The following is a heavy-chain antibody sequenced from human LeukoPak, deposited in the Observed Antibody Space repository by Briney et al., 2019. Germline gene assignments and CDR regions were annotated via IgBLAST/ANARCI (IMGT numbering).Heavy chain of an antibody. Sequence: SETLPLTCAVYGGSFSGYYWSWIRQPPGKGLEWIGEINHSGSTNYNPSLKSRVTISVDTSKNQFSLKLSSVTAADTAVYYCARVTVDTAMVKEIFDYWGLGTLVTVSS. CDR1: GGSFSGYY. CDR3: ARVTVDTAMVKEIFDY. CDR2: INHSGST. D-gene: IGHD5-18*01. J-gene: IGHJ4*02. V-gene: IGHV4-34*01.